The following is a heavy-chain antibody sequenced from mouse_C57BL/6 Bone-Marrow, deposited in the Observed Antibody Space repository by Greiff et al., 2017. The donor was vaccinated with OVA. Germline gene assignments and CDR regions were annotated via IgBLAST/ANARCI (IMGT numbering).Heavy chain of an antibody. CDR2: IYPRSGNT. J-gene: IGHJ2*01. D-gene: IGHD1-1*01. CDR1: GYTFTSYG. Sequence: QVQLKESGAELARPGASVKLSCKASGYTFTSYGISWVKQRTGQGLEWIGEIYPRSGNTYYNEKFKGKATLTADKSSSTAYMELRSLTSEDSAVYFCARGGLTTVPDYWGQGTTLTVSS. V-gene: IGHV1-81*01. CDR3: ARGGLTTVPDY.